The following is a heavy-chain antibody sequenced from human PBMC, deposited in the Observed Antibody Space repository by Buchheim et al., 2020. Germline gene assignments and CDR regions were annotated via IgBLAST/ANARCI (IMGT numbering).Heavy chain of an antibody. CDR1: GFTFSNYA. CDR3: AKGDRASNYYFDY. J-gene: IGHJ4*02. CDR2: IHHTGGVT. D-gene: IGHD5-24*01. V-gene: IGHV3-23*04. Sequence: EVQLVESGGGLVQPGGSLRLSCAASGFTFSNYAMGWVRQAPGKGPEWVAAIHHTGGVTNYAESVAGRFTISRDDSRDTVFLQMNGLSAEDTAIYYCAKGDRASNYYFDYWGQG.